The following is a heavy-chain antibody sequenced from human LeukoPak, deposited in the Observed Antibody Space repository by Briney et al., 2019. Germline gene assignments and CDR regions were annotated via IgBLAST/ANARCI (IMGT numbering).Heavy chain of an antibody. V-gene: IGHV3-48*03. Sequence: GGSLRLSCAASGFTFSSYEMNWVRQAPGKGLEWASYISSSGSTIYYADSVKGRFTISRDNAKNSLYLQMNSLRAEDTAVYYCARDCSGGSCYSASYYYYGMDVWGQGTTVTVSS. CDR3: ARDCSGGSCYSASYYYYGMDV. D-gene: IGHD2-15*01. J-gene: IGHJ6*02. CDR2: ISSSGSTI. CDR1: GFTFSSYE.